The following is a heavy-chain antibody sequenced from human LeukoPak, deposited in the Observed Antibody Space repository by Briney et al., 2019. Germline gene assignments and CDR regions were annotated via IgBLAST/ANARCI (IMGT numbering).Heavy chain of an antibody. CDR3: ARVYRLVVFDY. Sequence: SETLSLTCAVSGGSISSGGYSWSWIRQPPGKGLEWIGYIYHSGSTYYNPSLKSRVTISVDRSKSQFSLKLSSVTAADTAVYYCARVYRLVVFDYWGQGTLVTVSS. J-gene: IGHJ4*02. CDR1: GGSISSGGYS. D-gene: IGHD2-15*01. CDR2: IYHSGST. V-gene: IGHV4-30-2*01.